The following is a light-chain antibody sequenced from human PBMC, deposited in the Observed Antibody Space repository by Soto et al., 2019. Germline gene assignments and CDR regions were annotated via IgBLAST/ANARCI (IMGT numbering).Light chain of an antibody. CDR1: QSVSSY. CDR3: QQRSNWPPGYT. V-gene: IGKV3-11*01. Sequence: EIVLTQSPATLSLSPGERATLSCRASQSVSSYLAWYQQTPGQAPRLLIYDASNRATGIPARFSGSGSGTDFTLTISSLEPEDFAVYYCQQRSNWPPGYTFGQGTKLEIK. J-gene: IGKJ2*01. CDR2: DAS.